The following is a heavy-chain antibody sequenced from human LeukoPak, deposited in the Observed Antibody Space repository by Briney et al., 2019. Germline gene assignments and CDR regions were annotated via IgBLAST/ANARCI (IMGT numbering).Heavy chain of an antibody. J-gene: IGHJ5*02. CDR1: GFTFSSYA. CDR2: ISYDGSNK. Sequence: GGSLRLSCAASGFTFSSYAMHWVRQAPGKGLEWVAVISYDGSNKYYADSVKGRFTISRDNSKNTLYLQMNSLRAEDTAIYYCAKENLLPAGGTLGSWGQGTLVTVSS. CDR3: AKENLLPAGGTLGS. D-gene: IGHD6-13*01. V-gene: IGHV3-30-3*01.